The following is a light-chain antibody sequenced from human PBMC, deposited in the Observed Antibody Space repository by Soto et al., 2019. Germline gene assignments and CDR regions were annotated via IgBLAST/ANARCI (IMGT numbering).Light chain of an antibody. CDR1: QTFSSW. CDR2: KAS. V-gene: IGKV1-5*03. Sequence: DILMTQSPSTLSASVGDRVTLTCRASQTFSSWLAWYQQKPGKAPKLLIYKASSLQSGVQSRFSGSGSGTELTLTISSLQPDDFATYYCQHYNSYPATFGPGTKVDIK. CDR3: QHYNSYPAT. J-gene: IGKJ3*01.